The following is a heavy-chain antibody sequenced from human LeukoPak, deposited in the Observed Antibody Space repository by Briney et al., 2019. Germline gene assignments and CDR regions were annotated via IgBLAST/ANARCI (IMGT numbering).Heavy chain of an antibody. CDR1: GGSFSGYY. CDR2: IYYSGST. V-gene: IGHV4-34*01. CDR3: ARRGFLEWEYYFDY. J-gene: IGHJ4*02. D-gene: IGHD3-3*01. Sequence: PSETLSLTCAVYGGSFSGYYWSWIRQPPGKGLEWIGSIYYSGSTCYNPSLKSRVTISVDTSKNQFSLKLSSVTAADTAVYYCARRGFLEWEYYFDYWGQGTLVTVSS.